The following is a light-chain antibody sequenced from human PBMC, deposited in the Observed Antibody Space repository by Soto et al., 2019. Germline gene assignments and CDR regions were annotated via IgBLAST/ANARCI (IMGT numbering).Light chain of an antibody. Sequence: QSALTQPPSASGSPGQSVTISCTGTSSNVGGYNYVSWYQQHPGKATKLMIYEVSKRPSGVPDRFSGSKSGNTASLTVSGLQAEDEADYYCSSYAGSKGWVFGGGTKVTVL. CDR1: SSNVGGYNY. CDR2: EVS. J-gene: IGLJ3*02. V-gene: IGLV2-8*01. CDR3: SSYAGSKGWV.